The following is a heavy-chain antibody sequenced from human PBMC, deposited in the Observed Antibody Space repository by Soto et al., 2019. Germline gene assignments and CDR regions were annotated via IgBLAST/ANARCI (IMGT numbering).Heavy chain of an antibody. Sequence: GGSLRLSCAASGFTFSSYEMNWVRQAPGKGLEWVSYISSSGSTIYYADSVKGRFTISRDNAKNSLYLQMNSLRAEDTAVYYCARDHKGGYYYYGMDVWGQGTTVTVSS. J-gene: IGHJ6*02. CDR2: ISSSGSTI. V-gene: IGHV3-48*03. CDR1: GFTFSSYE. CDR3: ARDHKGGYYYYGMDV.